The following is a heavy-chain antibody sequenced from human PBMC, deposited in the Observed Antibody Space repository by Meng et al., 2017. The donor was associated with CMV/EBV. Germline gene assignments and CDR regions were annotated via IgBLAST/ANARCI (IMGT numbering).Heavy chain of an antibody. CDR2: IYSGGST. CDR1: GFTVSSNY. D-gene: IGHD5-18*01. V-gene: IGHV3-66*02. CDR3: ARIDVDTAMVPYYYGMDV. Sequence: GESLKISCAASGFTVSSNYMSWVRQAPGKGLEWVSVIYSGGSTYYADSVKGRFTISRDNSKNTLYLQMNSLRAEDTAAYYCARIDVDTAMVPYYYGMDVWGQGTTVTVSS. J-gene: IGHJ6*02.